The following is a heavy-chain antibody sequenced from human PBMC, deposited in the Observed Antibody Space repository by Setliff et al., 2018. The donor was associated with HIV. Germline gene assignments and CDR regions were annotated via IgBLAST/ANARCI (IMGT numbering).Heavy chain of an antibody. D-gene: IGHD3-10*01. CDR3: ANAPYPRGAFDV. CDR1: GVSITSNSYY. J-gene: IGHJ3*01. Sequence: SETLSLTCTVSGVSITSNSYYWGWIRQPPGKGLEWIGSLYNNGVIYYNPSLRSRVTIFVDMSKNQFSLKLTSVTAADTAMYYCANAPYPRGAFDVWGQGTVVTVSS. V-gene: IGHV4-39*01. CDR2: LYNNGVI.